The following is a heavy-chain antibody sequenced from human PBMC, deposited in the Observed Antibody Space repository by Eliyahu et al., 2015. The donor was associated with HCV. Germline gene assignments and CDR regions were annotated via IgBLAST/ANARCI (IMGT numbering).Heavy chain of an antibody. D-gene: IGHD4-11*01. J-gene: IGHJ6*02. CDR1: GFSLSNARMG. V-gene: IGHV2-26*01. Sequence: QVTLKESGPVLVKPTETLTLTCTVSGFSLSNARMGVSWIRQPPGKALEWLAHIFSNDEKSYSTSLKSRLTISKDTSKSQVVLTMTNMDPVDTATYYCAREGRVTTVTTVYYYGMDVWGQGTTVTVSS. CDR3: AREGRVTTVTTVYYYGMDV. CDR2: IFSNDEK.